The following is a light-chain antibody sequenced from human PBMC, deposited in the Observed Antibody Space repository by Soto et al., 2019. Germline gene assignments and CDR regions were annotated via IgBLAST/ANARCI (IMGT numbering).Light chain of an antibody. J-gene: IGLJ1*01. V-gene: IGLV2-8*01. Sequence: QSALTQPPSASGSPGPSVTTPGTGTSSDVGGYKYVSWYRQHPGKAPRLILYEVSKRPSGVPDRFSGSKSGNTGSLTVSGLQAEDEADYYCNSYAGSIYVFGCGTKVTVL. CDR1: SSDVGGYKY. CDR2: EVS. CDR3: NSYAGSIYV.